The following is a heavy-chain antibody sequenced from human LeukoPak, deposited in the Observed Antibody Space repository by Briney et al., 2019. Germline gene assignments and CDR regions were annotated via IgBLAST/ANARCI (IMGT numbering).Heavy chain of an antibody. CDR3: ARVFLEPSFDY. Sequence: GGSLRLSCAASGFTFSSYAMSWVRQAPGKGLEWVSYISSSSSTIYYADSVKGRFTISRDNAKNSLYLQMNSLRAEDTAVYYCARVFLEPSFDYWGQGTLVTVSS. CDR2: ISSSSSTI. V-gene: IGHV3-48*01. D-gene: IGHD1-1*01. J-gene: IGHJ4*02. CDR1: GFTFSSYA.